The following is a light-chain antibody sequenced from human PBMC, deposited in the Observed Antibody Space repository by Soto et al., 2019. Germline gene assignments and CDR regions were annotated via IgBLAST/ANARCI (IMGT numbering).Light chain of an antibody. V-gene: IGKV1-39*01. J-gene: IGKJ1*01. Sequence: DIQMTQSPSFLSASVGDRVTITCRSSQRISGYLNWYQHKPGRAPNLLIYAASNLQIGVPSRFSGSGSGTDFTVTVSSLQPEDFATDYCQHSYSFPLTFGQGTKVDLK. CDR2: AAS. CDR3: QHSYSFPLT. CDR1: QRISGY.